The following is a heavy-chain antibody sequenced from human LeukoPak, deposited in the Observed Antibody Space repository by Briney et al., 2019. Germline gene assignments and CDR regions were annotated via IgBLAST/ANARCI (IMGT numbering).Heavy chain of an antibody. CDR3: ARDDTMVRGARRGFDP. D-gene: IGHD3-10*01. J-gene: IGHJ5*02. CDR1: GYNFVNYG. V-gene: IGHV1-18*01. Sequence: ASVKVSCKASGYNFVNYGISWVREAPGQGLEWMGYISGHTTTTNYGQKFQDRVTMTTDTSTSTAYMELRSLRSDDTAVYYCARDDTMVRGARRGFDPWGQGTLVTVSS. CDR2: ISGHTTTT.